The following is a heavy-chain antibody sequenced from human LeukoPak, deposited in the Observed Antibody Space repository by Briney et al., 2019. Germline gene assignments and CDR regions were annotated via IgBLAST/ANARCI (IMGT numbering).Heavy chain of an antibody. CDR1: GFTFGDYA. V-gene: IGHV3-7*01. D-gene: IGHD3-10*01. CDR2: IKEDESEK. CDR3: AREVRDSGRRFFDY. J-gene: IGHJ4*02. Sequence: GRSLRLSCTASGFTFGDYAMSWVRQAPGKGLEWVANIKEDESEKYYVDSVKGRFTISRDNAKNSVFLQMNSLRPEDTAVYYCAREVRDSGRRFFDYWGQGTLVTVSS.